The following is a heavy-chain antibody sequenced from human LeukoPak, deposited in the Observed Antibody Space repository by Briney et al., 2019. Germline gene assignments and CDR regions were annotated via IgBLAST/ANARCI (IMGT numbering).Heavy chain of an antibody. D-gene: IGHD3-16*01. CDR3: ARVGGAVAEYYFYY. CDR2: INPNIGVK. CDR1: GDTFTAYY. V-gene: IGHV1-2*02. J-gene: IGHJ4*02. Sequence: ASVTVSCKASGDTFTAYYMHWVRQAPGQGLEWMGLINPNIGVKKFAQKFQGRVTMSRDTSISTAYMELNRLTSDDTAVYYCARVGGAVAEYYFYYWGEGPLVTVSS.